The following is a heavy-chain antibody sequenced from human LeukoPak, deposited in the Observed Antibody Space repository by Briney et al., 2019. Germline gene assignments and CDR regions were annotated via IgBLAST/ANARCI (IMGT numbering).Heavy chain of an antibody. Sequence: ASVKVSCKASGYTFTSYDINWVRQATGQGLEWMGWMNPNSGNTGYAQKFQGRVTMTRNTSISTAYMELSSLRSEDTAVYYCARNLYDIFACPHYYGMDVWGQGTTVTVSS. J-gene: IGHJ6*02. D-gene: IGHD3-9*01. CDR2: MNPNSGNT. CDR1: GYTFTSYD. CDR3: ARNLYDIFACPHYYGMDV. V-gene: IGHV1-8*01.